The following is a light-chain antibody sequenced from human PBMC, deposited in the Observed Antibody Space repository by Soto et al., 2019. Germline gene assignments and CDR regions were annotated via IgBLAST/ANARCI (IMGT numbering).Light chain of an antibody. CDR3: LQYDTSPFT. J-gene: IGKJ3*01. CDR2: GAT. Sequence: EIVLTPSPGTLSLSPGKRATLSCRASQSVSSSYLAWYQQKPGQPPRLLICGATKGATGIQDRFSGSGSGTDFTLTISRLEPEDFAVYYWLQYDTSPFTFGPGTKVDIK. V-gene: IGKV3-20*01. CDR1: QSVSSSY.